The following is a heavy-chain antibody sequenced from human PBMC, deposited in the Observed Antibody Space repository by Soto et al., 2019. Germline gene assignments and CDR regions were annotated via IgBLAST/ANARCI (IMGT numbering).Heavy chain of an antibody. CDR3: AKDCSGGSCYLGY. D-gene: IGHD2-15*01. CDR1: GFTFDDYT. CDR2: ISWDGGST. Sequence: GGSLRLSCAASGFTFDDYTMHWVRQAPGKGLEWVSLISWDGGSTYYADSVKGRLTISRDNSKNSLYLQMNSLRTEDTALYYCAKDCSGGSCYLGYWGQGTLVTVSS. J-gene: IGHJ4*02. V-gene: IGHV3-43*01.